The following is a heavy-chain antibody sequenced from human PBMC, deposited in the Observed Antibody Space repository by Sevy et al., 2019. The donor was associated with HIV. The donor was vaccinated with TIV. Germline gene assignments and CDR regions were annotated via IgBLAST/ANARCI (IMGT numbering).Heavy chain of an antibody. Sequence: ASVKVSCKASGYTFNSYNMHWVRQAPGQRLEWMGWINAGNGNTKYSQSFQGRVTITRDTSASTAYMELSSLISVDMAVYYCARERETGDYCYGMDFWGQGTTVTVSS. D-gene: IGHD3-10*01. CDR2: INAGNGNT. CDR3: ARERETGDYCYGMDF. J-gene: IGHJ6*02. CDR1: GYTFNSYN. V-gene: IGHV1-3*01.